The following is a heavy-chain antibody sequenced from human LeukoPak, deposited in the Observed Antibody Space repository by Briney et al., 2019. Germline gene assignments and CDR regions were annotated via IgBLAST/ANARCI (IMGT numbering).Heavy chain of an antibody. Sequence: ASVKVSCKASGCTFTSYGISWVRQAPGQGLEWMGWISAYNGNTNYAQKLQGRVTMTTDTSTSTAYMELRSLRSDDTAVYYCARDTTTYCSSTSCYTDNWFDPWGQGTLVTVSS. CDR1: GCTFTSYG. CDR3: ARDTTTYCSSTSCYTDNWFDP. J-gene: IGHJ5*02. D-gene: IGHD2-2*02. V-gene: IGHV1-18*01. CDR2: ISAYNGNT.